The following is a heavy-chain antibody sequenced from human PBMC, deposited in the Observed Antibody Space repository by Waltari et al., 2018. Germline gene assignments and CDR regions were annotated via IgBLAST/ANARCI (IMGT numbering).Heavy chain of an antibody. Sequence: EVQLVESGGGLVQPGGSLRLSCVASEFPLRSYWLNWFRQGPGKGLGWVASIKEDGSDKKYVDSVKGRFTISRDNAKNSLYLQMNSLRVDDTAVYHCARGRGWIFDYWGHGTLVTVSS. CDR3: ARGRGWIFDY. CDR2: IKEDGSDK. CDR1: EFPLRSYW. J-gene: IGHJ4*01. D-gene: IGHD6-19*01. V-gene: IGHV3-7*01.